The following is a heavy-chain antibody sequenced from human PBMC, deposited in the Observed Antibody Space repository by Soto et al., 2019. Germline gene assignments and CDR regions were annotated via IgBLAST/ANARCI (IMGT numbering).Heavy chain of an antibody. J-gene: IGHJ6*02. Sequence: QVQLQESGPGLVKPSETLSLTCTVSGGSITTFYWSWIRQPPGKGLEWIGYIFYSGSTNYNPSLKSRVTISVXXSXNXXSLKLSSVTAADTAVYYCARDLGGYVDAYYYGMDVWGQGTTVTVSS. V-gene: IGHV4-59*01. CDR2: IFYSGST. CDR3: ARDLGGYVDAYYYGMDV. CDR1: GGSITTFY. D-gene: IGHD5-12*01.